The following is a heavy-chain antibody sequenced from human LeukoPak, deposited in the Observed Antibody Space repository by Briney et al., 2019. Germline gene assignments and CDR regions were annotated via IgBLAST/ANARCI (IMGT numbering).Heavy chain of an antibody. J-gene: IGHJ4*02. CDR1: GFTFDDYG. Sequence: GGSLRLSCAASGFTFDDYGMHWVRQAPGKGLEWVSGISWNSGSTAYADSVKGRFTISRDNAKNSLYLQMNSLGAEDTALYYCARDGYKYAWDYWGQGTLVTVSS. D-gene: IGHD5-12*01. V-gene: IGHV3-9*01. CDR3: ARDGYKYAWDY. CDR2: ISWNSGST.